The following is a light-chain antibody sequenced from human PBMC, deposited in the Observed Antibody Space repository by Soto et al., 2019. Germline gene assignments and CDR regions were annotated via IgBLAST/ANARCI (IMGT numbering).Light chain of an antibody. J-gene: IGLJ2*01. CDR1: SGHSSYA. CDR2: LNSDGSH. CDR3: QTWGTGIQGV. Sequence: QAVLTQSPSASASLGASVKLTCTLSSGHSSYAIAWHQQQPEKGPRYLMKLNSDGSHSKGDGIPDRFSGSSSGAERYLTISSLQSEDEADYYCQTWGTGIQGVFGGGTKVTGL. V-gene: IGLV4-69*01.